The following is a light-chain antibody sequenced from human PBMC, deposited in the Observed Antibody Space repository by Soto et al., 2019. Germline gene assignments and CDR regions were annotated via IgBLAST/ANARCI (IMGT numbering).Light chain of an antibody. CDR3: SSYAGSNNLP. J-gene: IGLJ3*02. V-gene: IGLV2-8*01. CDR1: SSDVGAYNY. CDR2: EVT. Sequence: QSALTQPPSASGSPGQSVTISCTGSSSDVGAYNYVSWYQQHPGKAPKLMIYEVTKRPSGVPDRFSGSKSGNTASLTVSGLQAEDEADYYCSSYAGSNNLPFGGGTQLTV.